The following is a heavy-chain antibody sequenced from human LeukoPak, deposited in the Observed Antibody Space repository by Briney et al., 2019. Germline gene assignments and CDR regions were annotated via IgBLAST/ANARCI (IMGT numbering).Heavy chain of an antibody. Sequence: GASVKVSCKASGYTFTGYYMHWVRQAPGQGLEWAGRINPNTGVTNYARKFQDRVTMTRDTSISTAYMELSRLRSDDTAVYYCARQLSPFAFDIWGQGTMVTISS. D-gene: IGHD5-18*01. V-gene: IGHV1-2*06. J-gene: IGHJ3*02. CDR2: INPNTGVT. CDR3: ARQLSPFAFDI. CDR1: GYTFTGYY.